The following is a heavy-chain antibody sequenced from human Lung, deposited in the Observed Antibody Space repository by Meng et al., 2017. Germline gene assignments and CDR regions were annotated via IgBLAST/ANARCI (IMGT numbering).Heavy chain of an antibody. J-gene: IGHJ4*02. CDR2: INPKSGDT. CDR1: GYTFPDYW. Sequence: ASVKVSCKASGYTFPDYWLHWVRRAPGQGLEWMGRINPKSGDTHYAQRFQGRVTMTGDTSISTAYMRLSGLRSDDTAMYYFARDEDISAAGKLFGDYWGQGTLVTVSS. CDR3: ARDEDISAAGKLFGDY. D-gene: IGHD6-13*01. V-gene: IGHV1-2*06.